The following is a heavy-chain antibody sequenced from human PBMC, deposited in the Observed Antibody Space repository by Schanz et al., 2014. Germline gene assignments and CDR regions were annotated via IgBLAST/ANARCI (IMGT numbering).Heavy chain of an antibody. J-gene: IGHJ4*02. D-gene: IGHD2-21*01. CDR3: AVSAYHRSSSW. CDR2: IKKDGSEK. CDR1: GFTFSTYW. Sequence: EVELVESGGGLVQPGGSLRLSCAASGFTFSTYWMSWVRQAPGKGLEWVANIKKDGSEKYYVDSVKGRFTISRDNAKNSLYLQMNSLRHEDTALYYCAVSAYHRSSSWWGQGTLVTVSS. V-gene: IGHV3-7*01.